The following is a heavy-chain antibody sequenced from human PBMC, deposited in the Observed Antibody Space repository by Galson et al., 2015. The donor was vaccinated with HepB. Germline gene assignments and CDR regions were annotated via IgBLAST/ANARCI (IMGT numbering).Heavy chain of an antibody. CDR3: ARMGGDIVATMDDY. CDR1: GFTFSSYS. D-gene: IGHD5-12*01. CDR2: ISSSSSYI. Sequence: SLRLSCAASGFTFSSYSMNWVRQAPGKGLEWVSSISSSSSYIYYADSVKGRFTISRDNAKNSLYLQMNSLRAEDTAVYYCARMGGDIVATMDDYWGQGTLVTVSS. J-gene: IGHJ4*02. V-gene: IGHV3-21*01.